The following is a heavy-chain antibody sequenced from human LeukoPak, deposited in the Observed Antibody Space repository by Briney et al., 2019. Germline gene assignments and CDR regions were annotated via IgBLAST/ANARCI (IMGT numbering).Heavy chain of an antibody. CDR1: GGSISSYY. CDR3: ARHGTQRGRMAAAGTGWFDP. Sequence: SETLSLTCTVSGGSISSYYWSWIRQPPGKGLEWIGYIYYSGSTNYNPSLKSRVTISVDTSTNQFSLKLSSVTAADTAVYYCARHGTQRGRMAAAGTGWFDPWGQGTLVTVSS. CDR2: IYYSGST. V-gene: IGHV4-59*08. J-gene: IGHJ5*02. D-gene: IGHD6-13*01.